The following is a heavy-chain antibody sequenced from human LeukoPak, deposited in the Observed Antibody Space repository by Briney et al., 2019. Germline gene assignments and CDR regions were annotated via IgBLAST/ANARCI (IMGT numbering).Heavy chain of an antibody. V-gene: IGHV3-23*01. CDR2: ISGSGGST. D-gene: IGHD6-19*01. CDR3: VRSGYSSGWYRN. Sequence: GGSLRLSCAASGFTFSSYAMSWVRQAPGKGLEWVSAISGSGGSTYYADSVKGRFTISRDNSKNTLFLQMNSLTADDTAVYYCVRSGYSSGWYRNWGQGTLVTVSS. CDR1: GFTFSSYA. J-gene: IGHJ4*02.